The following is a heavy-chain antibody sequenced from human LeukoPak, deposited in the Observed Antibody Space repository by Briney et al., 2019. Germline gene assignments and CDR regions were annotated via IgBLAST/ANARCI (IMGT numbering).Heavy chain of an antibody. CDR3: ARKHTGTMYDV. CDR1: GGSISSSSYY. J-gene: IGHJ4*02. D-gene: IGHD1-7*01. Sequence: SETLSLTCIVPGGSISSSSYYWAWIRQSPGNGLDCIGTFSSGGSAYYTPSLTSRVSISTDTSDNPFSLRLYSLTAADTAVYYCARKHTGTMYDVWGQGTQVTVSS. CDR2: FSSGGSA. V-gene: IGHV4-39*07.